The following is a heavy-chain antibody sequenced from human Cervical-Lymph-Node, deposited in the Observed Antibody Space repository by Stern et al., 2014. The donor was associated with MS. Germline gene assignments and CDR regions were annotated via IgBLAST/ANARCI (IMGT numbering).Heavy chain of an antibody. J-gene: IGHJ4*02. V-gene: IGHV3-30*03. Sequence: QVQLVESGGAVVQPGRSLRLSCAASGFTFSSYGMHWVRQAPGKGLEWGTVISYDGKHKYYAASVKGRFTISRDNSNNTLHLQMNSVTPDDTAIYYCARDYEDTSMLFDHWGQGTLVTVSS. CDR2: ISYDGKHK. D-gene: IGHD2-8*01. CDR1: GFTFSSYG. CDR3: ARDYEDTSMLFDH.